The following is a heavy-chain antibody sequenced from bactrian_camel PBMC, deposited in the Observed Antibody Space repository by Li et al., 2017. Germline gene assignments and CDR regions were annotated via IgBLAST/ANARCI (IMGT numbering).Heavy chain of an antibody. Sequence: VQLVESGGGSVQAGGSLRLSCTASRYTYVSAYMGWFRQDPGKSREGVAAIYTGDGTTYYADSVKGRFTISRDDAKNTVYLQMNSLKPEDTAMYYCGRGFSKGFGPNCQYNFSGRGTQVTVS. CDR3: GRGFSKGFGPNCQYNF. D-gene: IGHD1*01. CDR2: IYTGDGTT. CDR1: RYTYVSAY. J-gene: IGHJ4*01. V-gene: IGHV3S40*01.